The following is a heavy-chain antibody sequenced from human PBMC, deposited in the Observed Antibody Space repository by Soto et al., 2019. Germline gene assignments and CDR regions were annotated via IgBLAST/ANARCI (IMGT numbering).Heavy chain of an antibody. V-gene: IGHV3-33*01. D-gene: IGHD4-17*01. J-gene: IGHJ4*02. CDR3: ARTFYGGNPPFDY. CDR2: IWYDGSNK. CDR1: GFTFSSYG. Sequence: GSLRLSCAASGFTFSSYGMHWVRQAPGKGLEWVAVIWYDGSNKYYADSVKGRFTISRHNSKNTLYLEMNSLRAEDTAVYYCARTFYGGNPPFDYWGQGTLVTVSS.